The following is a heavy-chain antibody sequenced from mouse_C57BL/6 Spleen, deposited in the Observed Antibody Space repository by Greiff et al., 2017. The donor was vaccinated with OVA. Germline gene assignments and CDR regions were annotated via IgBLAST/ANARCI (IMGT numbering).Heavy chain of an antibody. V-gene: IGHV1-26*01. J-gene: IGHJ4*01. CDR2: INPNNGGT. CDR1: GYTFTDYY. Sequence: VQLKQSGPELVKPGASVKISCKASGYTFTDYYMNWVKQSHGKSLEWIGDINPNNGGTSYNQKFKGKATLTVDKSSSTAYMELRSLTSEDSAVYYCARPGSSGPYYYAMDYWGQGTSVTVSS. CDR3: ARPGSSGPYYYAMDY. D-gene: IGHD3-2*02.